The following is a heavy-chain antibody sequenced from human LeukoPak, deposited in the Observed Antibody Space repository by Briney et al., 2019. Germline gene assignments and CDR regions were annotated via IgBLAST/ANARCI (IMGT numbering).Heavy chain of an antibody. J-gene: IGHJ4*02. V-gene: IGHV4-34*08. CDR3: AARWGSGWYAYYFDY. D-gene: IGHD6-19*01. CDR1: GFTFSSYW. CDR2: INHSGST. Sequence: GSLRLSCAASGFTFSSYWMSWVRQPPGKGLEWIGEINHSGSTNYNPSLKSRVTISVDTSKNQFSLKLSSVTAADTAVYYCAARWGSGWYAYYFDYWGQGTLVTVSS.